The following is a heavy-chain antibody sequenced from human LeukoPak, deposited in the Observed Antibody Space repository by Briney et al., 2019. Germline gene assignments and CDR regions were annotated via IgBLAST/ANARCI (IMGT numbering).Heavy chain of an antibody. CDR1: GFTFSSYA. J-gene: IGHJ4*02. Sequence: GGSLRLSCAASGFTFSSYAMSWVRQAPGKGPEWVSIISSGSSAIFSADALKGRFTISRDDAKNLLYLDMNSLRAEDTAVYYCARGHTAVTRHFDFWGQGTLVTVSS. V-gene: IGHV3-21*01. CDR2: ISSGSSAI. D-gene: IGHD4-17*01. CDR3: ARGHTAVTRHFDF.